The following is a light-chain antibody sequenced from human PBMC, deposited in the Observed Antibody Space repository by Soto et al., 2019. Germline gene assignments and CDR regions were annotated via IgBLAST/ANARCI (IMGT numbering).Light chain of an antibody. J-gene: IGKJ4*01. V-gene: IGKV2-28*01. CDR2: LGS. Sequence: DIVMTQSPLSLPVTPGEPASISCRSSQSLLHSNGYNYLDWYLQKPGQSPQLLIYLGSNRASGVPDRFSGSGSGTDFTLKISRVEAEDVGVYYCMQVLQTPFTFGGGTKVDI. CDR3: MQVLQTPFT. CDR1: QSLLHSNGYNY.